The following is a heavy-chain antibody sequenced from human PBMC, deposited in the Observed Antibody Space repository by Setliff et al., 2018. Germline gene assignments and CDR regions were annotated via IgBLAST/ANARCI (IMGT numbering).Heavy chain of an antibody. J-gene: IGHJ5*02. V-gene: IGHV4-4*07. Sequence: LSLTCTVSGASISDYYWTWIRQPAGKELEWIGRVSASGSTTYNPSLKSRVTMSVDTSRNQISLNLTSVTAADTAVYYCARDYQGGWFAPWGQGIMVTVSS. D-gene: IGHD3-16*01. CDR1: GASISDYY. CDR3: ARDYQGGWFAP. CDR2: VSASGST.